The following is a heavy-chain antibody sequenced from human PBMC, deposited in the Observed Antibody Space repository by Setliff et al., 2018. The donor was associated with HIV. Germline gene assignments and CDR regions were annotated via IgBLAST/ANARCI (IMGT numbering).Heavy chain of an antibody. J-gene: IGHJ4*02. CDR3: ANTPGYRSK. CDR1: GFTFTTYW. CDR2: INEDGSQK. Sequence: PGGSLRLSCAVSGFTFTTYWMTWVRQAPGKGLEWVANINEDGSQKGYGGSVKGRFTIFKDNARNIVYLEMTSMRDEDTAVYYCANTPGYRSKWGQGTLVTVSS. V-gene: IGHV3-7*01. D-gene: IGHD4-4*01.